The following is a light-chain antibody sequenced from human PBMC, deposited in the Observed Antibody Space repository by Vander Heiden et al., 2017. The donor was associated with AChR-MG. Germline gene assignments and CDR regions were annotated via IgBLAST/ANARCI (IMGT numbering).Light chain of an antibody. J-gene: IGLJ3*02. CDR1: SSDVGGYDY. Sequence: QSALTQPASVSGFPGQSLTISCTGTSSDVGGYDYVCWYQQHPGKAPKRMISGVSGRPLGISDRFSGSKSGNTASLTISGLQAEDEADYYCSSYTSSSTWVFGGGTKLTVL. CDR3: SSYTSSSTWV. V-gene: IGLV2-14*03. CDR2: GVS.